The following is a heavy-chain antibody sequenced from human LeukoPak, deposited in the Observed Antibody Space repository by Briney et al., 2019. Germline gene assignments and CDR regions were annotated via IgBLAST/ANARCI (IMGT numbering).Heavy chain of an antibody. J-gene: IGHJ4*02. CDR3: ARDIWNLRMIYY. D-gene: IGHD1-1*01. Sequence: ASVKVSCKASGYTFTDYYIHWVRQAPGQRLEWMGWINPNSGGTNYAQKFQGRVTMTGDTSISTAYMELSGLRSDDTAVYYCARDIWNLRMIYYWGQGTLVTVSS. CDR2: INPNSGGT. V-gene: IGHV1-2*02. CDR1: GYTFTDYY.